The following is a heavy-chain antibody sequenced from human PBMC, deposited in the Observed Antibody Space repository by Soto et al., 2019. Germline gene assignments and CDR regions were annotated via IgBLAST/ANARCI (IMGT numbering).Heavy chain of an antibody. J-gene: IGHJ4*02. Sequence: QVQLVESGGGVVQPGRSLRLSCAASGFTFSSYGMHWVRQAPGKGLEWVAVISYDGSNKYYADSVKGRFTISIDNSKNTLYLQMNSLRAEDTVVYYCAKGRDYECWSGYYNRVDYWGQGTLVNVSS. CDR1: GFTFSSYG. D-gene: IGHD3-3*01. V-gene: IGHV3-30*18. CDR3: AKGRDYECWSGYYNRVDY. CDR2: ISYDGSNK.